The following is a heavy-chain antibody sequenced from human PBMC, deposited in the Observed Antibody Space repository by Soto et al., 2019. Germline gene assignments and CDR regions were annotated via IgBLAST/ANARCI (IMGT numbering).Heavy chain of an antibody. D-gene: IGHD1-26*01. J-gene: IGHJ5*02. CDR1: GYTFTGYY. CDR2: INPNSGGT. V-gene: IGHV1-2*02. Sequence: GASVKVSCKASGYTFTGYYMHWVRQAPGQGLEWMGWINPNSGGTDYAQKFQGRVTMTRDTSISTAYMELSRLRSDDTAVYYCAGRVLSGSYYNWFDPWGQGTPVTVSS. CDR3: AGRVLSGSYYNWFDP.